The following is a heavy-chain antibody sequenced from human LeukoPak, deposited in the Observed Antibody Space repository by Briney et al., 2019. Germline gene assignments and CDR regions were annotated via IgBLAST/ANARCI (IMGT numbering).Heavy chain of an antibody. Sequence: GRSLRLSCAVSGFTFSSYGMHWVRQAPGKGLEWVAVIWYDGSNKYYADSVKGRFTISRDNSKNTLYLQMNSLRAEDTAVYYCARDQGIAVAGTDRIYYYYYGMDVWGKGTTVTVSS. CDR2: IWYDGSNK. CDR1: GFTFSSYG. D-gene: IGHD6-19*01. CDR3: ARDQGIAVAGTDRIYYYYYGMDV. J-gene: IGHJ6*04. V-gene: IGHV3-33*01.